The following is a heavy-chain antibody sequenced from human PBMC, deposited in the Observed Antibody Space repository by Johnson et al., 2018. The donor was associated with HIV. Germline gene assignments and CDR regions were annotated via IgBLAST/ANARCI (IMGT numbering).Heavy chain of an antibody. Sequence: QVHLVESGGGVVQPGRSLRLYCAASGFTFSSYGMHWVRQAPGKGLEWVAVISYDGSNKYYADSVKGRFTISKDNSKNTLYLQVKSLRAEDTAVYYCARDSPTGTTKGYAFDIWGQGTMVTVSS. D-gene: IGHD1-7*01. CDR3: ARDSPTGTTKGYAFDI. J-gene: IGHJ3*02. CDR1: GFTFSSYG. V-gene: IGHV3-30*03. CDR2: ISYDGSNK.